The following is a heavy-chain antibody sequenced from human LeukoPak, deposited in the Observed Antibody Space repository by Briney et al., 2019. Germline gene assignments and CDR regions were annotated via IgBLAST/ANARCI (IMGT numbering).Heavy chain of an antibody. D-gene: IGHD3-16*02. CDR2: IHGSGIT. J-gene: IGHJ5*02. CDR3: AREGDYLWGSYRRDWFDP. CDR1: GGSISSHC. V-gene: IGHV4-4*07. Sequence: SETLSLTCTVSGGSISSHCWSWMRQPAGKGLEWIGRIHGSGITNYNASLKSRVIMSVDTSKNQFSLRLSSVTAADTAVYYCAREGDYLWGSYRRDWFDPWGQGILVTVSS.